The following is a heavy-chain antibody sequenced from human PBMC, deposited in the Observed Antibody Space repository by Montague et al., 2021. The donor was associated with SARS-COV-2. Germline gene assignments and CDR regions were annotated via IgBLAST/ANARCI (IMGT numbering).Heavy chain of an antibody. D-gene: IGHD4-17*01. CDR1: GGTLSSTSFY. J-gene: IGHJ5*02. V-gene: IGHV4-39*01. Sequence: SETLSLTCSVSGGTLSSTSFYWGWIRQPPGKGLEWIGSIYYSGSTYYNPSLKSRVTISVDTSKNQFSLKLSSVTAADTAVYYCAADYGERDWFDPWGQGTLVTVSS. CDR3: AADYGERDWFDP. CDR2: IYYSGST.